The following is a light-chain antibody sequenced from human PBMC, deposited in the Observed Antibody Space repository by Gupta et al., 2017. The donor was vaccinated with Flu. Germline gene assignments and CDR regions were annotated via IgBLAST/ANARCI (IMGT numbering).Light chain of an antibody. CDR3: QQYGGSPPWT. CDR2: DAS. J-gene: IGKJ1*01. V-gene: IGKV3-20*01. CDR1: QSISSNS. Sequence: ENVLTKSPGTLSLSPGERATLSCRASQSISSNSLAWYQQKPGQAPRLLIHDASSRATGIPDRFSGSGYGKDLTLTISRREQEDIAVYYCQQYGGSPPWTFGQGTKVEIK.